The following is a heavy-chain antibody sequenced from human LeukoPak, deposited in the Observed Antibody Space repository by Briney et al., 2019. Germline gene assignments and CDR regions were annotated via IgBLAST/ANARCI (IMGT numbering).Heavy chain of an antibody. D-gene: IGHD3-10*01. V-gene: IGHV3-7*01. CDR3: AKYAYGSGTSFDP. CDR1: GFTFSNYW. CDR2: IKQDGSVK. J-gene: IGHJ5*02. Sequence: PGGSLRLSCAASGFTFSNYWMSWLRQAPGKGLEWVSNIKQDGSVKYYVDSVKGRFTISRDNAKNSLYLQMNSLRAEDTAVYYCAKYAYGSGTSFDPWGQGTLVIVSS.